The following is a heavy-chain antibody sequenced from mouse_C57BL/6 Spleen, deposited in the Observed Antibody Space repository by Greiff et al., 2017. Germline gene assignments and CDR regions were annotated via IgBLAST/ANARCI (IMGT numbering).Heavy chain of an antibody. J-gene: IGHJ4*01. V-gene: IGHV5-17*01. Sequence: EVKLMESGGGLVKPGGSLKLSCAASGFTFSDYGMHWVRQAPEKGLEWVAYISSGSSTFYYADTVKGRFPISRDNAKNTLFLQMTSLRSEDTAMYYGARKRKVIGYDMDYGGQGTSVNVSS. D-gene: IGHD2-14*01. CDR3: ARKRKVIGYDMDY. CDR2: ISSGSSTF. CDR1: GFTFSDYG.